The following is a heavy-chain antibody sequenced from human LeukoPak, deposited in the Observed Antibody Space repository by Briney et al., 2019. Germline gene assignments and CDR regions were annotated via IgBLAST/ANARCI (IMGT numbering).Heavy chain of an antibody. CDR1: GGSISSSNYY. J-gene: IGHJ6*03. CDR3: ARDQRVTAPNYYYYYMDV. V-gene: IGHV4-39*07. CDR2: MSHSERT. Sequence: SETLSLTCIVSGGSISSSNYYWDWIRQPPGQGLEWIGSMSHSERTYYNPSLKSRLTISVDTSKNQFSLKLSSATAADTAVYYCARDQRVTAPNYYYYYMDVWGKGTTVTVSS.